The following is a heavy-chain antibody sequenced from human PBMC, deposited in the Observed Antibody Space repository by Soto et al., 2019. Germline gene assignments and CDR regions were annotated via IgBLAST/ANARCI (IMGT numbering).Heavy chain of an antibody. Sequence: KAGGTLRLSCAASGFTFRSYSMNWVRQAPGQGLEWVSSISSSSTSIYYADSLKGRFTISRDNAKNSLLRQMNSLRAEDTAVYYCARASTVTSGGRWFDPWGRGTLVTVSS. CDR1: GFTFRSYS. CDR2: ISSSSTSI. J-gene: IGHJ5*02. D-gene: IGHD4-4*01. CDR3: ARASTVTSGGRWFDP. V-gene: IGHV3-21*03.